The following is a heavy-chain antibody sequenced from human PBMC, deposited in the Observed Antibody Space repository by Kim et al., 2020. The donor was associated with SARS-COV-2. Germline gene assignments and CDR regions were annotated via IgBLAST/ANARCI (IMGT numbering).Heavy chain of an antibody. CDR3: ARDPVGDGYSVFDY. Sequence: GGSLRLSCAASGLTVSSNHMTWIRQAPGKGLEWVSVIFRGGSTYYAASVQGRFTISRDYSKNTLSLQMNSLRAEDTAIYYCARDPVGDGYSVFDYWGQG. CDR2: IFRGGST. CDR1: GLTVSSNH. J-gene: IGHJ4*02. D-gene: IGHD4-4*01. V-gene: IGHV3-53*01.